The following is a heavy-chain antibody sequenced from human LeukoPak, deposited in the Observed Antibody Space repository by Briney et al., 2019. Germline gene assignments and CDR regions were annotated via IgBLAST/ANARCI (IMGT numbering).Heavy chain of an antibody. CDR1: GGSISSSSYY. D-gene: IGHD6-19*01. V-gene: IGHV4-39*01. CDR2: IYYSGST. CDR3: ARIAVAGTDFDY. J-gene: IGHJ4*02. Sequence: SETLSLTCTVSGGSISSSSYYWGWVRQPPGKGLEWIGSIYYSGSTYYNPSLKSRVTISVDTSKNQFSLKLSSVTAADTAVYYCARIAVAGTDFDYWGQGTLVTVSS.